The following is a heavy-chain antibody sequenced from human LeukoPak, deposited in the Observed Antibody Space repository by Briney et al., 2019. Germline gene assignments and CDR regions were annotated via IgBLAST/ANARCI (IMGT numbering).Heavy chain of an antibody. V-gene: IGHV1-8*01. Sequence: ASVKVSCKASGYTFTSYDFNWVRQATGQRPEGVGWMSPNSGDTGYAQKFQDRVTMTRNTSISTAYMELSSLRSDDTAVYYCARGPPNWGYDYWGPGTLVTVSS. D-gene: IGHD7-27*01. CDR3: ARGPPNWGYDY. CDR2: MSPNSGDT. J-gene: IGHJ4*02. CDR1: GYTFTSYD.